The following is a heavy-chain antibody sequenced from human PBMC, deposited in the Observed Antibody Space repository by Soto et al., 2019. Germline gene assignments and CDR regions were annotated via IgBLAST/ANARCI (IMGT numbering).Heavy chain of an antibody. V-gene: IGHV4-39*01. CDR2: IYYSGSA. CDR3: ARQKAYYYGSGSYVPYYFDY. D-gene: IGHD3-10*01. J-gene: IGHJ4*02. CDR1: GGSISSSSYY. Sequence: SETLSLTCTVSGGSISSSSYYWGWIRQPPGKGLEWIGTIYYSGSANYNPSLKSRVTISVDTSKNQFSLKLSSVTAADTAVYYCARQKAYYYGSGSYVPYYFDYWGQGTLDTVSS.